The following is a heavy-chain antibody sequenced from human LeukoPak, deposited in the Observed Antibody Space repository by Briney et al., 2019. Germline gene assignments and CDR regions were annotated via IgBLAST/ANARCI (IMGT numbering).Heavy chain of an antibody. J-gene: IGHJ4*02. CDR2: IYSGGST. D-gene: IGHD3-10*01. V-gene: IGHV3-66*01. CDR1: GFTFSDYY. Sequence: GGSLRLSCAASGFTFSDYYMSWVRQAPGKGLEWVSVIYSGGSTYYADSVKGRFTISRDNSKNTLYLQMNSLRAEDTAVYYCARNVLLWFGGDSYYFDYWGQGTLVTVSS. CDR3: ARNVLLWFGGDSYYFDY.